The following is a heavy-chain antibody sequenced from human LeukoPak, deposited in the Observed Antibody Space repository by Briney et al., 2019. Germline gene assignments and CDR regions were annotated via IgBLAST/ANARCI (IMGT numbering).Heavy chain of an antibody. CDR1: AFTFITYG. Sequence: GGSLRLSCAASAFTFITYGMHWVRQAPGKGLEWVAVISNDGSKEYYADSVKGRFTISRDNSKNTLYLQMNSLRAEDTAVYYCATPAGHAFLDFDYWGQGTLVTVSS. CDR3: ATPAGHAFLDFDY. CDR2: ISNDGSKE. J-gene: IGHJ4*02. D-gene: IGHD6-13*01. V-gene: IGHV3-30*03.